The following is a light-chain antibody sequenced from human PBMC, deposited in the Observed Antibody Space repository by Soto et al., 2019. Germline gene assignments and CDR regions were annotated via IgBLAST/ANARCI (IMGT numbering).Light chain of an antibody. CDR2: GAS. Sequence: EVVLTQSPVSLSLSPGERATRSCRASHSVMTNYLAWYQQKPGQPPRLLIYGASSRATGIPDRFSGSGSGTDFTLTISRLEPEDVAVYYCQQFGASLTWTFGQGTKV. J-gene: IGKJ1*01. CDR3: QQFGASLTWT. V-gene: IGKV3-20*01. CDR1: HSVMTNY.